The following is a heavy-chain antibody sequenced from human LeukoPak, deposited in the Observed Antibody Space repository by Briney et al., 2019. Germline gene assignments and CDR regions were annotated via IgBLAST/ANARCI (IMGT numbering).Heavy chain of an antibody. CDR3: AREQRRPMVRGVMSYYGMDV. CDR2: IYYSGST. Sequence: SETLSLTCTVSGGSISSYYWSWIRQPPGKGLEWIGYIYYSGSTNYNPSLKSRVTISVDTSKNQFSLKLSSATAADTAVYHCAREQRRPMVRGVMSYYGMDVWGQGTTVTVSS. D-gene: IGHD3-10*01. J-gene: IGHJ6*02. V-gene: IGHV4-59*01. CDR1: GGSISSYY.